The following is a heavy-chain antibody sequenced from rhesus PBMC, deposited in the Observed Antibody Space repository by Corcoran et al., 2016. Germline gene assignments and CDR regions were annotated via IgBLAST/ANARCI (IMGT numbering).Heavy chain of an antibody. J-gene: IGHJ4*01. CDR3: AKVAYGSSYRLDY. V-gene: IGHV3-8*01. CDR2: IDNGGSSA. D-gene: IGHD4-29*01. CDR1: GLPFSSDY. Sequence: EVQLVESGGGLVQPGGSLIFSCTGPGLPFSSDYMFWVSQGPGKGLEWFASIDNGGSSAGYTDSVKGLSTISKENAKNTLYLQMDSLRVEDTAVYYCAKVAYGSSYRLDYWGQGILVTVSS.